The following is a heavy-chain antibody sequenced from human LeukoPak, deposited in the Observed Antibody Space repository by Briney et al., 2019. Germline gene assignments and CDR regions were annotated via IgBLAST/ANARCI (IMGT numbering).Heavy chain of an antibody. Sequence: ASVKVSCKASGYTFTSYDINWVRQASGQGLEWMGWMNPNSGNTGYAQKFQGRVTITRNTSISTAYMELSSLRSEDTAVYYCATLIRGSSSSVDYWGQGTLVTVSS. V-gene: IGHV1-8*03. CDR3: ATLIRGSSSSVDY. CDR2: MNPNSGNT. J-gene: IGHJ4*02. D-gene: IGHD6-6*01. CDR1: GYTFTSYD.